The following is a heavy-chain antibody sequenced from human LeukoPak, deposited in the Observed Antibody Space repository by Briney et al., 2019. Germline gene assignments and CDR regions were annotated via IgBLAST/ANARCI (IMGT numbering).Heavy chain of an antibody. V-gene: IGHV1-46*01. Sequence: GASVKVSCKASGYTFTNYYIHWVRQAPGQGLEWMGIINPSGGSTSYAQKFQGRVTMTRDTSTSTVYMELSSLRSEDTAVYSCARGTMVRGVILYYFDYWGQGTLATVSS. CDR2: INPSGGST. J-gene: IGHJ4*02. CDR1: GYTFTNYY. D-gene: IGHD3-10*01. CDR3: ARGTMVRGVILYYFDY.